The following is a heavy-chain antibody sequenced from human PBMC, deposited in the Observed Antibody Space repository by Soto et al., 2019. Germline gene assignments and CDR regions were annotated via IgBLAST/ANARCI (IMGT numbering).Heavy chain of an antibody. CDR1: GFTFSSYA. J-gene: IGHJ5*02. Sequence: GGSLRLSCAASGFTFSSYAMSWVRQAPGKGLEWVSAISGSGGSTYYADSVKGRFTISRDNSKNTLYLQMNSLRAEDTAVYYCAKDPSLWFGELWSVGWLGPWGQGTLVTVSS. V-gene: IGHV3-23*01. D-gene: IGHD3-10*01. CDR3: AKDPSLWFGELWSVGWLGP. CDR2: ISGSGGST.